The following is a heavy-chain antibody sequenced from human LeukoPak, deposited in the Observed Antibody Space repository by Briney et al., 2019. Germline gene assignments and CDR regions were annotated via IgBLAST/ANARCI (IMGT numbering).Heavy chain of an antibody. D-gene: IGHD3-22*01. J-gene: IGHJ3*02. CDR1: GFTVSSNH. CDR2: IYSGGST. V-gene: IGHV3-66*02. CDR3: ARKAGDSSGYFNDAFDI. Sequence: GGSLRLSCAASGFTVSSNHMSWVRQAPGKGLEWVSVIYSGGSTYYADSVKGRFTISRDNSKNTLYLQMNSLRAEDTAVYYCARKAGDSSGYFNDAFDIWGQGTMVTVSS.